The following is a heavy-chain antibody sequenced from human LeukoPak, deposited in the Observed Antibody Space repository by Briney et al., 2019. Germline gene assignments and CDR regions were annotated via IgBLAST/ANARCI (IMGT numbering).Heavy chain of an antibody. V-gene: IGHV4-31*03. CDR2: IYYSGST. D-gene: IGHD7-27*01. J-gene: IGHJ5*02. Sequence: SQTLSLTCTVSGGSISSGGYYWSWIRQHPGKGLEWIGYIYYSGSTYYNPSLKSRVTISVDTSKNRFSLKLSSVTAADTAVYYCAREEVLLGIDSWFDPWGQGTLVTVSS. CDR3: AREEVLLGIDSWFDP. CDR1: GGSISSGGYY.